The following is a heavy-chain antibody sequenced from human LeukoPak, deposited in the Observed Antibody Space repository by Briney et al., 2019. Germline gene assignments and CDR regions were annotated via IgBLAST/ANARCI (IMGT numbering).Heavy chain of an antibody. CDR3: ARDLMVVAATHDY. D-gene: IGHD2-15*01. CDR1: GFTFSDYY. CDR2: ISSSGSTI. J-gene: IGHJ4*02. Sequence: GGSLRLSCAASGFTFSDYYMSWIRQAPGKGLEWVSYISSSGSTIYYADSVKGRFTISRDNAKNSLYLQMNSLRAEDTAVYYCARDLMVVAATHDYWGQGTLVTVSS. V-gene: IGHV3-11*01.